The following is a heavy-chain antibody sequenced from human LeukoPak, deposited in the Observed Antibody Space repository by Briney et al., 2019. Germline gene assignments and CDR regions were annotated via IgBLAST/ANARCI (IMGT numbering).Heavy chain of an antibody. CDR3: AKSWYDDY. J-gene: IGHJ4*02. V-gene: IGHV3-23*01. Sequence: GGSLRLSCAASGFTFRTSAMTWVRQAPGKGLEWVSAISDSGGSTFYADSVKGRFTISRDNPKNTLYLQMNSLRAEDTAVYYCAKSWYDDYWGQGTLVTVSS. CDR2: ISDSGGST. D-gene: IGHD6-13*01. CDR1: GFTFRTSA.